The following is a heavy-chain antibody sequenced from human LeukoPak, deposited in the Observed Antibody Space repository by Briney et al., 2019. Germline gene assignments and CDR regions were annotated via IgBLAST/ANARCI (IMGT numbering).Heavy chain of an antibody. CDR3: ARAGGYYDSSGYGIDY. D-gene: IGHD3-22*01. CDR2: IYTSGST. CDR1: GGSISSYY. Sequence: SETLSLTCTVSGGSISSYYWSWIRQPAGKGLEWIGRIYTSGSTNYNSSLKSRVTMSVDTSKNQFSLKLSSVTAADTAVYYCARAGGYYDSSGYGIDYWGQGTLVTVSS. V-gene: IGHV4-4*07. J-gene: IGHJ4*02.